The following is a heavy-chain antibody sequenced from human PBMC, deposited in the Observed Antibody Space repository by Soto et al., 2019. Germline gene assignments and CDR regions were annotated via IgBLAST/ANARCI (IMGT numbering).Heavy chain of an antibody. CDR3: AKDRIYDSSGYYYEPFDY. J-gene: IGHJ4*02. CDR1: GFTFSSYA. V-gene: IGHV3-23*01. CDR2: ISGSGGST. D-gene: IGHD3-22*01. Sequence: GGSLRLSCAASGFTFSSYAMSWVRQAPGKGLEWVSAISGSGGSTYYADSVKGRFTISRDNSKNTLYLQMNSLRAEDTAVYYCAKDRIYDSSGYYYEPFDYRGQGTLVTVSS.